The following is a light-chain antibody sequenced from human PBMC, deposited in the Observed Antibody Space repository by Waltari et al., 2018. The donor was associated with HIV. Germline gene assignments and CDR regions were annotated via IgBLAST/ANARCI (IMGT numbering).Light chain of an antibody. J-gene: IGKJ1*01. CDR1: KTISSW. CDR3: QQYGT. V-gene: IGKV1-5*03. CDR2: EVS. Sequence: DGHLTHSPSTLSASVGDRVTITSRATKTISSWLAWYQQKPGKAPKLLIYEVSNLETGIPSRFSSGGSGTVFTLTISSLQPDDFATYFCQQYGTFGQGTKVEI.